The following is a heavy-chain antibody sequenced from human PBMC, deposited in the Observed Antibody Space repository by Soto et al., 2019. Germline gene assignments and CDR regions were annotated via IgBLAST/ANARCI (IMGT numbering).Heavy chain of an antibody. J-gene: IGHJ6*02. V-gene: IGHV1-69*13. CDR2: IIPIFGTA. CDR1: GGTFSSYA. CDR3: ARDGAGIAVAGRYYYYGMDV. Sequence: SVKVSCKVSGGTFSSYAISWVRQAPGQGLEWMGGIIPIFGTANYAQKFQGRVTITADESTSTAYMELSSLRSEDTAVYYCARDGAGIAVAGRYYYYGMDVWGQGTTVTVSS. D-gene: IGHD6-19*01.